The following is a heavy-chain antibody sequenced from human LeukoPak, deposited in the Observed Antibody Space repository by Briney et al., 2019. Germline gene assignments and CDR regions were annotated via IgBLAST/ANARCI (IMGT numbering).Heavy chain of an antibody. V-gene: IGHV3-23*01. CDR2: ISGSGGST. CDR3: AKVRGSGRDAFDI. D-gene: IGHD6-19*01. J-gene: IGHJ3*02. CDR1: GFTFSSYA. Sequence: GGSLRLSCAASGFTFSSYAMSWVRQAPGKGLEWVSAISGSGGSTYYADSVEGRFTISRDNSKNTLYLQMNSLRAEDTAVYYCAKVRGSGRDAFDIWGQGTMVTVSS.